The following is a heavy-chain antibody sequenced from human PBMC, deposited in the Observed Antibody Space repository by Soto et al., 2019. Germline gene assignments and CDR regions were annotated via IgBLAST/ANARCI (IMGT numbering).Heavy chain of an antibody. CDR1: GYAFTTYG. V-gene: IGHV1-18*01. Sequence: QVHLVQSGAEVKKPGASVEVSCKGSGYAFTTYGITWVRQAPGQGLEWMGWISAHNGNTNYAQKLQGRVTVTRDTSTSTAYMELRGLRSDDTAVYYCARGRDGDYWGQGALVTVSS. CDR2: ISAHNGNT. J-gene: IGHJ4*02. D-gene: IGHD6-6*01. CDR3: ARGRDGDY.